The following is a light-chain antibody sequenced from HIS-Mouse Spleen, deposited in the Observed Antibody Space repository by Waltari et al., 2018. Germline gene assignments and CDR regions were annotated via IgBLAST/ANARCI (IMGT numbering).Light chain of an antibody. CDR2: RNN. Sequence: QSVLTQPPSASGTPGQRVTISCSGSSSNIGSNYVYWYQQLPGTAPKLLIYRNNQRPSGVPARFSGSKSGNTASLTISGLQAEDEADYYCCSYAGSSTWVFGGGTKLTVL. V-gene: IGLV1-47*01. CDR3: CSYAGSSTWV. J-gene: IGLJ3*02. CDR1: SSNIGSNY.